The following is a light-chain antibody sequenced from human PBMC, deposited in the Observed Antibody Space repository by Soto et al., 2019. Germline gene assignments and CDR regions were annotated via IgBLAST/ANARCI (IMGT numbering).Light chain of an antibody. CDR3: SSYTTSSTIV. CDR1: SSDVGGFNF. Sequence: QSVLTQPASVSGSPGQSITISCTGTSSDVGGFNFVSWYQQPPGKAPKLMIYDVSHRPSGVSNRFSGSKSGNTASLTISGLQAEDEGDYYCSSYTTSSTIVFGPGTKLTVL. J-gene: IGLJ1*01. V-gene: IGLV2-14*01. CDR2: DVS.